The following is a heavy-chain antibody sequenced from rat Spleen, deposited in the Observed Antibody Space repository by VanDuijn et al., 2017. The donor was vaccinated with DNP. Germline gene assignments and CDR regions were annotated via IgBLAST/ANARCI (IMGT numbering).Heavy chain of an antibody. V-gene: IGHV5S13*01. CDR1: GFTFNNYD. D-gene: IGHD1-12*02. CDR3: ARHLSDTKMVVITTWALDA. Sequence: EVQLVESGGGLVQPGRSLKLSCAASGFTFNNYDMAWVRQAPTKGLEWVASISSGGGNTYYRDSVKGRFTISRDNAKNTQYLQMDSLRSEDTATYYCARHLSDTKMVVITTWALDAWGQGTSVTVSS. CDR2: ISSGGGNT. J-gene: IGHJ4*01.